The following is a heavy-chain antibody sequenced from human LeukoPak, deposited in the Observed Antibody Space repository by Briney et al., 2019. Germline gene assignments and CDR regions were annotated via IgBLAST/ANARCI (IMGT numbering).Heavy chain of an antibody. J-gene: IGHJ6*02. D-gene: IGHD2-15*01. CDR1: GFTFSSYA. Sequence: GGSLRLSCAASGFTFSSYAMSWVRQAPGKGLEWVSAISGSGGSTYYADSVKGRFTISRDNSKNTLYLQMNSLRAEDTAVYYCAKDGVVAASHYYYYGMDVWGQGTTVTVSS. CDR2: ISGSGGST. CDR3: AKDGVVAASHYYYYGMDV. V-gene: IGHV3-23*01.